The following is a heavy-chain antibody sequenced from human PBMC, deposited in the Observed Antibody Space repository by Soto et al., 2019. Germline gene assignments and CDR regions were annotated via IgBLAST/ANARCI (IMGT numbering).Heavy chain of an antibody. CDR2: IIPILGIA. D-gene: IGHD1-26*01. CDR3: ARGEVVGATPYGY. Sequence: ASVKVSCKASGGTFGSYTISWVRQAPGQGLEWMGRIIPILGIANYAQKFQGRVTITADKSTSTAYMELSSLRSEDTAVYYCARGEVVGATPYGYWGQGTLVTVSS. CDR1: GGTFGSYT. V-gene: IGHV1-69*02. J-gene: IGHJ4*02.